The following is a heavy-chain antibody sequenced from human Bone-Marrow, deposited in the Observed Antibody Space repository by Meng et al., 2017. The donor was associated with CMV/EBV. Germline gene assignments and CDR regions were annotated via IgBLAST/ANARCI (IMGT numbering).Heavy chain of an antibody. V-gene: IGHV1-69*05. CDR1: GGTFSSYA. CDR2: IIPIFGTA. CDR3: ARVRRVRYFDLDYYYGMDV. J-gene: IGHJ6*02. D-gene: IGHD3-9*01. Sequence: SVKVSCKASGGTFSSYAISWVRQAPGQGLEWMGGIIPIFGTANYAQKFQGRVTITTDESTSTAYMELSSLRSEDTAVYYCARVRRVRYFDLDYYYGMDVWGQGTTVNVAS.